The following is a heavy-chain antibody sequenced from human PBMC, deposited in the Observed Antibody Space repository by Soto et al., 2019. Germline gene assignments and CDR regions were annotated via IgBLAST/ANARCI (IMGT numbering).Heavy chain of an antibody. CDR3: ARSQLLVAGYYYYYMDV. D-gene: IGHD2-2*01. CDR1: GYTLTSYD. V-gene: IGHV1-8*01. J-gene: IGHJ6*03. Sequence: ASVKVSCKASGYTLTSYDINWVRQATGQGLEWMGWMNPNSGNTGYAQKFQGRVTMTRNTSIGTAYMELSSLRSEDTAVYYCARSQLLVAGYYYYYMDVWGKGTTVTVSS. CDR2: MNPNSGNT.